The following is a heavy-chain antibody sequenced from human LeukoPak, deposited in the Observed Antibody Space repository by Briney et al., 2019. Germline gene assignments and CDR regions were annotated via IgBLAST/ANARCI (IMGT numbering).Heavy chain of an antibody. CDR1: GFTVSSNY. V-gene: IGHV3-53*01. Sequence: GGSLRLSCAASGFTVSSNYMSWVRQAPGKGLEWVSVIYSGGSTYYADSVKGRFTISRDNSKNTLYLQMNSLRAEDTAVYYCATCSYYYDSSGYYYYYYWDVWGKGTTVTVSS. D-gene: IGHD3-22*01. J-gene: IGHJ6*03. CDR2: IYSGGST. CDR3: ATCSYYYDSSGYYYYYYWDV.